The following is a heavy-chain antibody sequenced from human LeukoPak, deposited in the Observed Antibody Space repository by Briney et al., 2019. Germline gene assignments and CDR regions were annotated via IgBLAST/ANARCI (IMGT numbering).Heavy chain of an antibody. J-gene: IGHJ5*02. CDR3: ARESLRRVRGVTNWFDP. Sequence: ASVKVSCKASGYAFTFYYMHWVRQAPGQGLEGMGISNPSGGSTSYAQKFQGRVTMTRDTSTSTVYMELSSLRSEDTAVYYCARESLRRVRGVTNWFDPWGQGTLVTVSS. V-gene: IGHV1-46*01. CDR2: SNPSGGST. CDR1: GYAFTFYY. D-gene: IGHD3-10*01.